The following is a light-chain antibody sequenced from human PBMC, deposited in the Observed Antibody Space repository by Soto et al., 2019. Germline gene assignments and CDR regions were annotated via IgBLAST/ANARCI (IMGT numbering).Light chain of an antibody. J-gene: IGKJ1*01. CDR3: QHYGTSMCT. Sequence: EIVLTQSPGTLSLSPGGRATLSCRASQSVSSSSLSWYQQKPGQAPRLLIYDTSSRATDIPDRFSGSGSGTDFTLTISRLEPEDFTVYYCQHYGTSMCTFGQGTKVDIK. CDR1: QSVSSSS. CDR2: DTS. V-gene: IGKV3-20*01.